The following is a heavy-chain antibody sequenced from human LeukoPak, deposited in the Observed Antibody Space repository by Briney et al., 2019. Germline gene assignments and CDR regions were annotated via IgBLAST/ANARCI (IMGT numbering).Heavy chain of an antibody. CDR3: ARVDDRFLEWLFPQFGAFDI. J-gene: IGHJ3*02. D-gene: IGHD3-3*01. CDR2: INHSGST. V-gene: IGHV4-34*01. Sequence: SETLSLTCAVYGGSFSGYYWSWIRQPPGKGLEWIGEINHSGSTNYNPSLKSRVTISVGTSKNQFSLKLSSVTAADTAVYYCARVDDRFLEWLFPQFGAFDIWGQGTMVTVSS. CDR1: GGSFSGYY.